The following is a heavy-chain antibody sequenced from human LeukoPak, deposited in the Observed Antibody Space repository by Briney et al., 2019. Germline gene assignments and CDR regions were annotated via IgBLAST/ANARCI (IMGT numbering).Heavy chain of an antibody. V-gene: IGHV3-30*03. Sequence: GGSLRLSCGASGFTFSSYGMTWVRQAPGKGLEWVAVISYDGVAVKSFDGSNQYYADSVKGRFIISRDNSKNTLYLQMNSLRNEDTAVYYCARNYDFWSGPLFFDLWGRGTLVTVSS. J-gene: IGHJ2*01. D-gene: IGHD3-3*01. CDR3: ARNYDFWSGPLFFDL. CDR1: GFTFSSYG. CDR2: ISYDGVAVKSFDGSNQ.